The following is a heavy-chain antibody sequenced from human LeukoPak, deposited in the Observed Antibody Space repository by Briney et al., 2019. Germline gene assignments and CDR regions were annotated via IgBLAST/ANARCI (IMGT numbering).Heavy chain of an antibody. Sequence: GGSLRLSCAASGFTFSSYSMNWVRQAPGKGLEWVSSISSSSSYIYYAGSVKGRFTIPRDNAKNSLYLQMNSLRAEDTAVYYCARAQNYGYGSGSYLQYYFDYWGQGTLVTVSS. CDR1: GFTFSSYS. V-gene: IGHV3-21*01. CDR3: ARAQNYGYGSGSYLQYYFDY. J-gene: IGHJ4*02. D-gene: IGHD3-10*01. CDR2: ISSSSSYI.